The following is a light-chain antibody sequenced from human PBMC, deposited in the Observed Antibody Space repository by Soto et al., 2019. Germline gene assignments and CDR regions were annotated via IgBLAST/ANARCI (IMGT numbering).Light chain of an antibody. V-gene: IGKV1-39*01. CDR2: TAA. J-gene: IGKJ1*01. CDR1: QSISSN. Sequence: DIQMTQSPSSLSASVGDRVTITCRASQSISSNLNWYQQKPGKAPKLLIYTAASLQSGIPSRFSGCGSGTDFTLTIASLQLEDFATYYCQQSNSLPPTFGQGTKVEIK. CDR3: QQSNSLPPT.